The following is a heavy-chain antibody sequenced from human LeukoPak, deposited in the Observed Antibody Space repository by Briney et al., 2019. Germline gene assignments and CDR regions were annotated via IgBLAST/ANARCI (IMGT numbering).Heavy chain of an antibody. V-gene: IGHV1-69*01. CDR3: ASRVGATMVYYYYGMDV. CDR2: IIPIFGTA. D-gene: IGHD1-26*01. CDR1: GGTFSSYA. J-gene: IGHJ6*02. Sequence: ASVKVSCKASGGTFSSYAISWVRQAPGQGLEWMGGIIPIFGTANYAQKFQGRVTITADESTSTAYMELSSLRSEDTAVYYCASRVGATMVYYYYGMDVWGQGTTVTVSS.